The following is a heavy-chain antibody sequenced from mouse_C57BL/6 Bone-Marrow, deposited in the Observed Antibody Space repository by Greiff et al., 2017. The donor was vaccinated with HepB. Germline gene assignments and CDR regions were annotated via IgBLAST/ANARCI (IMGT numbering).Heavy chain of an antibody. J-gene: IGHJ4*01. V-gene: IGHV7-3*01. CDR3: ASSYYYGSSYEDY. D-gene: IGHD1-1*01. CDR1: GFTFTDYY. Sequence: EVKLMESGGGLVQPGGSLSLSCAASGFTFTDYYMSWVRQPPGKALEWLGFIRNKANGYTTEYSASVKGRFTISRDNSQSILYLQMNALRAEDSATYYCASSYYYGSSYEDYWGQGTSVTVSS. CDR2: IRNKANGYTT.